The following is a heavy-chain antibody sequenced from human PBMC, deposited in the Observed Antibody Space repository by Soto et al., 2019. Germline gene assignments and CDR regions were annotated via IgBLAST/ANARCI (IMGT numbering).Heavy chain of an antibody. CDR3: ARRPYYDSSGDNWFDP. Sequence: KVSCKGSGYSFTSYWIGWVRQMPGKGLEWMGIIYPGDSDTRYSPSFQGQVTISADKSISTAYLQWSSLKASDTAMYYCARRPYYDSSGDNWFDPWGQGTLVTVSS. V-gene: IGHV5-51*01. CDR2: IYPGDSDT. D-gene: IGHD3-22*01. CDR1: GYSFTSYW. J-gene: IGHJ5*02.